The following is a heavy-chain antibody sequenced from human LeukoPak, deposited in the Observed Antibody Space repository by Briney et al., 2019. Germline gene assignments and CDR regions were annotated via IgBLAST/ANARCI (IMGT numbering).Heavy chain of an antibody. CDR3: ASLHIRNYYFDY. CDR2: FDPEDGET. D-gene: IGHD1-7*01. Sequence: GASVKVSCKASGGTFSSYAISWVRQAPGKGLEWMGGFDPEDGETIYAQKFQGRVTMTEDTSTDTAYMELSSLRSEDAAVYYCASLHIRNYYFDYWGQGTLVTVSS. V-gene: IGHV1-24*01. J-gene: IGHJ4*02. CDR1: GGTFSSYA.